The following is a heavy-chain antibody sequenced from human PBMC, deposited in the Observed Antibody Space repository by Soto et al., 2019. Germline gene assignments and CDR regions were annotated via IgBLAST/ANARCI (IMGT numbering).Heavy chain of an antibody. D-gene: IGHD2-2*01. CDR1: GFTFSSYA. Sequence: EVQLLESGGGLVQPGGSLRLSCAASGFTFSSYAMSWVRQAPGKGLEWVSAISGSGGSTYYADSVKGRFTISRDNSKKTLYLQMNSLRADDTGVYYCAKDWERCSSTSCDGGGYWGQGTLVTVSS. J-gene: IGHJ4*02. CDR2: ISGSGGST. CDR3: AKDWERCSSTSCDGGGY. V-gene: IGHV3-23*01.